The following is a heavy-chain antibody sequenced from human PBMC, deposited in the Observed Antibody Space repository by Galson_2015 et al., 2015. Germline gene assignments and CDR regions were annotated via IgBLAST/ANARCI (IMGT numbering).Heavy chain of an antibody. CDR2: ISYDGSSK. CDR3: ARDLQVYSSGLYGMDV. V-gene: IGHV3-30*03. D-gene: IGHD3-22*01. J-gene: IGHJ6*02. Sequence: SLRLSCAASGFTFSSYGMHWVRQAPGKGLEWVAVISYDGSSKYYADSVKGRFTISRDNSKNTLYLQMNSLRAEDTAVYYCARDLQVYSSGLYGMDVWGQGTTVTVSS. CDR1: GFTFSSYG.